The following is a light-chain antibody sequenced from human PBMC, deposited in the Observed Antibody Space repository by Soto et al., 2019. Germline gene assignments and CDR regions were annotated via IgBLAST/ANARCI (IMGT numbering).Light chain of an antibody. V-gene: IGLV1-51*01. CDR3: GTWDSSLSAGVYWV. CDR2: DNN. J-gene: IGLJ3*02. CDR1: SSNIGGNS. Sequence: QSVMTQPPSVSAAPGQRVTISCSGSSSNIGGNSVSWYQQLPGTAPKLLIYDNNKRPSGIPDRFSGSKSGTSATLGITGLQTGDEADYYCGTWDSSLSAGVYWVFGGGTKVTVL.